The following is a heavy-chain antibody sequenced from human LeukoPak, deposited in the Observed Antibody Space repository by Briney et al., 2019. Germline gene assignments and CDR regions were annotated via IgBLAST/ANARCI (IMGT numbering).Heavy chain of an antibody. CDR3: ARDGIYGDCDI. Sequence: PRASVTVSCKASGYTLTTYPMHWVRQAPGQRLEWMGWINAGNGNTKYSQKFQGRVTITRDTSASTAYMELSSLRSEDTAVYYCARDGIYGDCDIWGQGTMVTVSS. D-gene: IGHD4-17*01. CDR1: GYTLTTYP. J-gene: IGHJ3*02. CDR2: INAGNGNT. V-gene: IGHV1-3*01.